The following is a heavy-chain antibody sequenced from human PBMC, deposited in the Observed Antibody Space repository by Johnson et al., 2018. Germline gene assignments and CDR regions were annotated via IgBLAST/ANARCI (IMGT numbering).Heavy chain of an antibody. CDR2: IREDGSEI. CDR3: AGDNIGGSKTY. CDR1: GFIFTNYW. J-gene: IGHJ4*02. Sequence: VQLQESGGGLVQPGGSLRLSCAASGFIFTNYWMSWVRQAPGKGLEWLATIREDGSEIHYVDSGRGRFTVSRDNAKKSLYLQMNSLRAEDKAVYYCAGDNIGGSKTYWGQGTLVTVSS. D-gene: IGHD3-16*01. V-gene: IGHV3-7*01.